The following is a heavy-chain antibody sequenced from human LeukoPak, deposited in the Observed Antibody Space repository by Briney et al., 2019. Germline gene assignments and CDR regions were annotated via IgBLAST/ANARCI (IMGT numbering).Heavy chain of an antibody. CDR3: ARSPRDSSGSYYSAFDM. D-gene: IGHD3-22*01. CDR1: GFTFSSYA. V-gene: IGHV3-23*01. Sequence: GGSLRLSCAASGFTFSSYAMSWVRQAPGKGLEWVSTISESGDSTYYADSVKGRFTTSRDNSKNTLYLQMNSLRAEDTAVYYCARSPRDSSGSYYSAFDMWGQGTMVTVSA. CDR2: ISESGDST. J-gene: IGHJ3*02.